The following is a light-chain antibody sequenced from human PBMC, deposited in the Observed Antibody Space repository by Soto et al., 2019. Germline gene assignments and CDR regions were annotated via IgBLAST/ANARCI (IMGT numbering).Light chain of an antibody. CDR2: LGS. CDR1: QSLLHGNGYNF. CDR3: MQALQTPFT. Sequence: DLVMTQSPLSLPVTPGESASISCRSSQSLLHGNGYNFLHWYLQKPGQSPQLLIYLGSNRASGVPDRFSGRGSGTDFTLKISRVEAEDVGIYYCMQALQTPFTFGPGTKVDFK. V-gene: IGKV2-28*01. J-gene: IGKJ3*01.